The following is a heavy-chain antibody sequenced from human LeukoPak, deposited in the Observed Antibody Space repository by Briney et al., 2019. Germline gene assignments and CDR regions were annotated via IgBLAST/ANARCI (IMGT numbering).Heavy chain of an antibody. D-gene: IGHD3-10*01. CDR2: ISSGGDTK. CDR1: EFVFSDYY. CDR3: AREMGGDYGSGTYFDL. Sequence: GGSLRLSCAASEFVFSDYYMSWVRQAPGKELEWVSYISSGGDTKYYADSVKGRFTISRDNAKNSLYLQMNNLRAEDTAVYYCAREMGGDYGSGTYFDLWGQGNMVTVSS. V-gene: IGHV3-11*01. J-gene: IGHJ4*02.